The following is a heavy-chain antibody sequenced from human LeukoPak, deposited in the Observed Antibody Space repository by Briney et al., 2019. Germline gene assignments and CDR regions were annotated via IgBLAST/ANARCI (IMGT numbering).Heavy chain of an antibody. V-gene: IGHV3-23*01. D-gene: IGHD2-15*01. J-gene: IGHJ5*02. CDR3: VRCQDARHLFNWFDP. Sequence: AGGSLRVSCGASGFTFGNYAMGWVRQAPGKGLEWVSVISGSGGSAYYTDSVKGRISISRANSKSTVSLKMNSLRVEDTAVYYCVRCQDARHLFNWFDPWGQGTLVTVSS. CDR1: GFTFGNYA. CDR2: ISGSGGSA.